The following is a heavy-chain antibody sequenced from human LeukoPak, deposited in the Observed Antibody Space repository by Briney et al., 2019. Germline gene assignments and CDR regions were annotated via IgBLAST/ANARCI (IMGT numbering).Heavy chain of an antibody. V-gene: IGHV3-48*02. CDR1: GFTFSTYT. J-gene: IGHJ4*02. CDR3: ARARIADY. D-gene: IGHD2/OR15-2a*01. Sequence: GGSLRLSCAASGFTFSTYTMNWVRQAPGKGLEWISSISSSSSTIYHADSVKGRFTISRDNAKNSLYLQMNSLRDEDTAVYYCARARIADYWGQGTLVTVSS. CDR2: ISSSSSTI.